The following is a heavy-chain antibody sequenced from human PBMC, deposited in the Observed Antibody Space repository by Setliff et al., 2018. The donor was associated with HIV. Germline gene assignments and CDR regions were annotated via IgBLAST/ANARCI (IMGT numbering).Heavy chain of an antibody. D-gene: IGHD6-19*01. CDR3: ARNGPHGSGWYNYFDF. CDR2: IIPAFGTA. Sequence: SVKVSCKASGDALSIHPISWVRQAPGRGLDWMGGIIPAFGTANYAQKFQGRVTITTDEFTNTAYMEVSSLRSEDTAVYYCARNGPHGSGWYNYFDFWGQGTLVTVSS. V-gene: IGHV1-69*05. J-gene: IGHJ4*02. CDR1: GDALSIHP.